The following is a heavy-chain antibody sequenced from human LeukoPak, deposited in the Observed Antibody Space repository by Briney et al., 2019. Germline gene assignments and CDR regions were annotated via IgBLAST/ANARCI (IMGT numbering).Heavy chain of an antibody. V-gene: IGHV3-11*01. CDR3: ARERTTMVRGVIVDKNYFDY. CDR2: ISSSGSTI. CDR1: GFTFSDYY. D-gene: IGHD3-10*01. J-gene: IGHJ4*02. Sequence: GGSLRLSCAASGFTFSDYYMSWIRQAPGKGLEWVSYISSSGSTIYYADSVKGRFTISRDNAKNSLYLQMNSLRAEDTAVYYCARERTTMVRGVIVDKNYFDYWGQGTLVTVSS.